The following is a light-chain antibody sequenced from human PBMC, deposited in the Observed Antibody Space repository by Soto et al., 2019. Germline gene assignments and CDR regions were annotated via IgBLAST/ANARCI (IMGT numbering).Light chain of an antibody. CDR3: HQYGSSPLT. CDR1: QSIRSSS. Sequence: EIVLTQSPGTLSSSPGERATLSCRASQSIRSSSLAWYQQKPGQAPRLLIYGGSSRATGIPDRFSGGGSGTDFSLTISRLETEDFSVYYCHQYGSSPLTVGGGTKVDSK. CDR2: GGS. V-gene: IGKV3-20*01. J-gene: IGKJ4*01.